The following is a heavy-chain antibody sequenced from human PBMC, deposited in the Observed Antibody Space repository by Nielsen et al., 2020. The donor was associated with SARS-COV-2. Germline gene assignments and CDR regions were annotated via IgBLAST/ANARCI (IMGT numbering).Heavy chain of an antibody. CDR1: GYTFTGYY. CDR3: ARVRSRHATTNWFDP. J-gene: IGHJ5*02. Sequence: ASVKVSCKASGYTFTGYYMHWVRQAPGQGLEWMGWINPNSGGTNYAQKFQGRVTMTRDTSISTAYMELSWLRSDDTAVYYCARVRSRHATTNWFDPWGQGTLVTVSS. CDR2: INPNSGGT. V-gene: IGHV1-2*02. D-gene: IGHD1-7*01.